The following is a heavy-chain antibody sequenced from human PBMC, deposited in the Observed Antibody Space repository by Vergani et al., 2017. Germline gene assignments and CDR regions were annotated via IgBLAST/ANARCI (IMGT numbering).Heavy chain of an antibody. CDR3: ARARQQLVPNNNWFDP. V-gene: IGHV3-49*05. D-gene: IGHD6-13*01. CDR2: IRSKAYGGTT. J-gene: IGHJ5*02. Sequence: EVQLVESGGGLVKPGRSLRLSCTASGFTFGDYAMSWFRQAPGKGLEWVGFIRSKAYGGTTEYAASVKGRFTISRDDSKSIAYLQMNSLKTEDTAVYYCARARQQLVPNNNWFDPWGQGTLVTVSS. CDR1: GFTFGDYA.